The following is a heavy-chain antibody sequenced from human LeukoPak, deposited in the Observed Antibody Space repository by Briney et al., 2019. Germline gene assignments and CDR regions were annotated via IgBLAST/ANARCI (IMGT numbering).Heavy chain of an antibody. V-gene: IGHV3-23*01. J-gene: IGHJ4*02. CDR3: AKGVGVRGIIPQTLDY. CDR1: GFTFSNYA. D-gene: IGHD3-10*01. Sequence: GGTLRLSCAASGFTFSNYAMSWVRQAPGKGLEWVSAISGSGDSTYYADSVKGRFTISRDNSKNTVYLQMNSLRVDDTATYYCAKGVGVRGIIPQTLDYWGQGTLVLVSS. CDR2: ISGSGDST.